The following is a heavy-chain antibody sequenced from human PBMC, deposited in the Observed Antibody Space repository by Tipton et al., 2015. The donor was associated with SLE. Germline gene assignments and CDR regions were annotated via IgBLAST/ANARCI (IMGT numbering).Heavy chain of an antibody. Sequence: SLRLSCSGSGFTFGDYALSWVRQAPGKGLEWIAFIKTKPYGGTAEYAASVKGRFSLSRDDSQSIAYLRMNSLKTEDTALYFCSRWIMTTLDALDIWGQGTMVTVSS. CDR1: GFTFGDYA. V-gene: IGHV3-49*04. CDR3: SRWIMTTLDALDI. D-gene: IGHD4-11*01. CDR2: IKTKPYGGTA. J-gene: IGHJ3*02.